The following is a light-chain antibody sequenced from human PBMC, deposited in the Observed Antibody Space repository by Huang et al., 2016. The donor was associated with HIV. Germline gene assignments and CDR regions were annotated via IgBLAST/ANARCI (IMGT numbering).Light chain of an antibody. Sequence: EIVMTQSPATLSVSPGERATLSCRASQSLSSNLAWYQQKPGQAPRLLIYEASTRATGIPARFSGSGSGTEFTLTIASLQSEDFAVYYCQQYNDWPPLFGPGTKVDIK. CDR3: QQYNDWPPL. V-gene: IGKV3-15*01. CDR2: EAS. CDR1: QSLSSN. J-gene: IGKJ3*01.